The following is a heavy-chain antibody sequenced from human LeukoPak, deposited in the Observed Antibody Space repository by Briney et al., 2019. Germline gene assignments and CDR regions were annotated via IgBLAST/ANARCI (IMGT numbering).Heavy chain of an antibody. Sequence: PGGSLRLSCAASGFTFSSYAMSWVRQAPGKGLEWVSAISGSGSTTYYPDSVKGRFTISRDNSKNTLYLQMSSPRAEDTSIYYCSRGSVSSTRGWFDPWGQGTLVTVSS. CDR2: ISGSGSTT. J-gene: IGHJ5*02. CDR3: SRGSVSSTRGWFDP. CDR1: GFTFSSYA. V-gene: IGHV3-23*01. D-gene: IGHD2-2*01.